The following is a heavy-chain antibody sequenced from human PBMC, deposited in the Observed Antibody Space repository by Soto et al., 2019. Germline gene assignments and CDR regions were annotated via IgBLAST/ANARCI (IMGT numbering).Heavy chain of an antibody. D-gene: IGHD3-22*01. CDR2: ISSSSSYI. CDR3: AIASYYYDSSGYYRPGYYFDY. V-gene: IGHV3-21*01. CDR1: GFTFSSYS. J-gene: IGHJ4*02. Sequence: GGSLRLSCAASGFTFSSYSMNWVRQAPGKGLEWVSSISSSSSYIYYADSVKGRFTISRDNAKNSLYLQMNSLRAEDTAVYYCAIASYYYDSSGYYRPGYYFDYWGQGTLVTVSS.